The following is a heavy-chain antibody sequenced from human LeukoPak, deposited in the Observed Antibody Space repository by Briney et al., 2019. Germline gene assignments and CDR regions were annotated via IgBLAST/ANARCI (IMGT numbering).Heavy chain of an antibody. J-gene: IGHJ4*02. CDR3: AKELNPQRPFDS. CDR2: IHSDGSLK. D-gene: IGHD3-16*01. Sequence: GGSLRLSCTASELTFDGYAMHWVRQAPGNGLGWVAFIHSDGSLKYYADSVEGRFTISRDSSKNTLFLQMNSLRPEDTAVYFCAKELNPQRPFDSWGQGTLVAVSS. CDR1: ELTFDGYA. V-gene: IGHV3-30*02.